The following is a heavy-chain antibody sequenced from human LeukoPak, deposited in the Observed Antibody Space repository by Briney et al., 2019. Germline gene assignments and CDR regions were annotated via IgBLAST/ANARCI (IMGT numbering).Heavy chain of an antibody. V-gene: IGHV4-39*01. D-gene: IGHD3-3*01. Sequence: SETRSLTRTVSGGSISSSSYYWGWIRQPPGKGLEWIGSIYYSGSTYYNPSLKSRVTISVDTSKNQFSLKLSSVTAADTAVYYCARQTGYDFWSGYLTPYYYYYYMDVWGKGTTVTVSS. CDR1: GGSISSSSYY. CDR3: ARQTGYDFWSGYLTPYYYYYYMDV. CDR2: IYYSGST. J-gene: IGHJ6*03.